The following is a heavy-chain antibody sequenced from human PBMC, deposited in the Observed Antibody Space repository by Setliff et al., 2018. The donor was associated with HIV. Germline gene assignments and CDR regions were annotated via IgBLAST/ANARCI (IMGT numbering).Heavy chain of an antibody. Sequence: GGSLRLSCAASGFTFSSYGMNWVRQAPGKGLEWVSSLSGNGETAYYADSVKGRFAISRDNAKNSLYLHMSSLRAEDTAVYYCARDTERLGRLWPDYWGQGTLVTVSS. V-gene: IGHV3-23*01. CDR1: GFTFSSYG. J-gene: IGHJ4*02. CDR3: ARDTERLGRLWPDY. D-gene: IGHD5-18*01. CDR2: LSGNGETA.